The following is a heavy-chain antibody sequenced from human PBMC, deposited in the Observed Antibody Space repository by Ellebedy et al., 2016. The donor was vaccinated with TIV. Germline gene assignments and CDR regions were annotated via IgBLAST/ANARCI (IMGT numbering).Heavy chain of an antibody. CDR3: ATAPLNYYDSSGYYFYFDY. D-gene: IGHD3-22*01. Sequence: AASVKVSCKVSGYTLTELSMHWVRQAPGKGLEWMGGFDPEDGETIYAQKFQGRVTMTEDTSTDTAYMELSSLRSEDTAVYYCATAPLNYYDSSGYYFYFDYWGQGTLVTVSS. V-gene: IGHV1-24*01. CDR1: GYTLTELS. CDR2: FDPEDGET. J-gene: IGHJ4*02.